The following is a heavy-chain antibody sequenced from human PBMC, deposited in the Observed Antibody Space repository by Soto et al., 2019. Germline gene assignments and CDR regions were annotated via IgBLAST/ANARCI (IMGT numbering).Heavy chain of an antibody. CDR1: GGSISSYY. CDR2: IYYSGST. CDR3: ARSHFDDILTGYYYDAFDI. J-gene: IGHJ3*02. D-gene: IGHD3-9*01. V-gene: IGHV4-59*08. Sequence: QVQLQESGPGLVKPSETLSLTCTVSGGSISSYYWSWIRRPPRKGLEWIGYIYYSGSTNYNPSLKSRVTISVDTSKNQSSLKLSSVTAADTAVYYCARSHFDDILTGYYYDAFDIWGQGTMVTVSS.